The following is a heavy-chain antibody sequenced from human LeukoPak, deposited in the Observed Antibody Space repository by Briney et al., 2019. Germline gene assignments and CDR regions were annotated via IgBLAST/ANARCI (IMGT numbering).Heavy chain of an antibody. J-gene: IGHJ3*01. CDR1: GFTFSSYG. D-gene: IGHD7-27*01. Sequence: GGSLRLSCAASGFTFSSYGMHWVRQAPGKGLEWVAIIWYDGSNTYYVDSVRGRFTISRDNSKNTLYLQVNSLRAEDTAMYYCAREDDSWGPNNLDLWGQGTMVTVSS. V-gene: IGHV3-33*01. CDR2: IWYDGSNT. CDR3: AREDDSWGPNNLDL.